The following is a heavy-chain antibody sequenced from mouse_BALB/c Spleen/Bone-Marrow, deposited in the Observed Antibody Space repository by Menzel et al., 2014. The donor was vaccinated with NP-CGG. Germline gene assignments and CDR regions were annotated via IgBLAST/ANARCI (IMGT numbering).Heavy chain of an antibody. CDR2: VDPSDGYT. J-gene: IGHJ3*01. CDR1: GYTFTTYW. Sequence: VKLQESGAELVTPGASVKLSCKASGYTFTTYWMHWVKQRPGHGLEWIGQVDPSDGYTNYSQMFKGKATLTVDKSSSTAYMQLSSLSSEDSAVYYCARGGDNFAWFAYWGQGTLVTVSA. V-gene: IGHV1-69*02. D-gene: IGHD1-3*01. CDR3: ARGGDNFAWFAY.